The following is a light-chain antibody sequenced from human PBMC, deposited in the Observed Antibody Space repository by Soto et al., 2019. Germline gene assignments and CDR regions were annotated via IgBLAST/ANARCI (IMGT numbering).Light chain of an antibody. J-gene: IGKJ4*01. CDR3: QQYSSWSPLT. Sequence: EIVMTQSPATLSVSPGEGATLSCRASQSINSDLAWYQQRPGQAPRLLIYDAFTRATGVPARFSGSGSGPEFTLTIRSLQSEDFAVYYCQQYSSWSPLTFGGGTRVEI. CDR1: QSINSD. CDR2: DAF. V-gene: IGKV3-15*01.